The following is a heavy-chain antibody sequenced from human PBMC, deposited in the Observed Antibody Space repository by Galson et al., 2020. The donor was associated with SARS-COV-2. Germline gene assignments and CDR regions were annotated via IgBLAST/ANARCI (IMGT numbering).Heavy chain of an antibody. D-gene: IGHD5-18*01. Sequence: ASETLSLTCTVSGGSITGYYWNWIRQPPGKGLEWLGYIYYSGSTNYNPSLKSRVTISEDTSRNQFSLKLSSVTAADTAVYYCARHKMSIHPLIGTFDIWGRGTMVTVSS. CDR1: GGSITGYY. V-gene: IGHV4-59*01. CDR2: IYYSGST. J-gene: IGHJ3*02. CDR3: ARHKMSIHPLIGTFDI.